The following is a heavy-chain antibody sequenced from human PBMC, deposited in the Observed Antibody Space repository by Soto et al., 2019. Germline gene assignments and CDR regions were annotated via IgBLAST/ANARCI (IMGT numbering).Heavy chain of an antibody. Sequence: PWGSLRLSCAAAGFTFSSYGMHWVRQAPGKGLGWVAVIRCDGSCEYYADSVKGRFSISRDNAKNTLYLKMNSLRAEDTAVYHSASDSEYGDYYFDYWGQGTLVTVSS. CDR3: ASDSEYGDYYFDY. CDR1: GFTFSSYG. CDR2: IRCDGSCE. J-gene: IGHJ4*02. V-gene: IGHV3-33*01. D-gene: IGHD4-17*01.